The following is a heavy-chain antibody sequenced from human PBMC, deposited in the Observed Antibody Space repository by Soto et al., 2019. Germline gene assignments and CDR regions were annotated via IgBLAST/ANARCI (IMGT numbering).Heavy chain of an antibody. CDR1: GGSISSGGYY. J-gene: IGHJ3*02. CDR3: ARAFPLEMATISNAFDI. D-gene: IGHD5-12*01. CDR2: IYYSGST. V-gene: IGHV4-31*03. Sequence: QVQLQESGPGLVKPSQTLSLTCTVSGGSISSGGYYWSWIRQHPGKGLEWIGYIYYSGSTYYNPSLKSRVTISVDTSKNQFSLKLSSVTAADTAVYYCARAFPLEMATISNAFDIWGQGTMVTVSS.